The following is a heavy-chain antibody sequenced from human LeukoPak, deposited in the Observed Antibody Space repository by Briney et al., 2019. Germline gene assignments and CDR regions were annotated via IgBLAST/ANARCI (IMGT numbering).Heavy chain of an antibody. J-gene: IGHJ4*02. CDR1: RFAFSTYA. V-gene: IGHV3-23*01. CDR3: ANYRQPQGLDS. D-gene: IGHD1-14*01. Sequence: GGSLRLSCAVSRFAFSTYAMTWVRQAPGQGLEYVSTISSNGADTYYADSVKGRFTISRDNSKNTLYLQMTSLRVEATAVYYCANYRQPQGLDSWGPGTLVTVSS. CDR2: ISSNGADT.